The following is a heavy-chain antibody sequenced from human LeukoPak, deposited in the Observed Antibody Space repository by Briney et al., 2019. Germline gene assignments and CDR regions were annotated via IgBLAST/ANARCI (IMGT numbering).Heavy chain of an antibody. CDR3: ASSRITMIVVVILNH. J-gene: IGHJ5*02. CDR1: GFTFSSYW. V-gene: IGHV3-7*01. CDR2: IKQDGSEK. Sequence: GGSLRLSCAASGFTFSSYWMSWVRQAPGKGLEWVANIKQDGSEKYYVDSVKGRFTISRDNAKNSLYLQMNSLRAGDTAVYYCASSRITMIVVVILNHWGQGTLVTVSS. D-gene: IGHD3-22*01.